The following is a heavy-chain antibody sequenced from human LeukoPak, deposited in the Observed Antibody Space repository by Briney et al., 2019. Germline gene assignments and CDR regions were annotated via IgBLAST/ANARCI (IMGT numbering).Heavy chain of an antibody. CDR3: AKDRTTSSRIFDY. CDR1: GFTFSSYT. Sequence: GGSLRLSCAASGFTFSSYTMNWVRQAPGKGLEWVSGFTSGGSTYYADSVKGRFAISRDNSKNTLYLQMNSLSAEDTAVYYCAKDRTTSSRIFDYWGQGTLVTVSS. D-gene: IGHD1-1*01. CDR2: FTSGGST. V-gene: IGHV3-23*01. J-gene: IGHJ4*02.